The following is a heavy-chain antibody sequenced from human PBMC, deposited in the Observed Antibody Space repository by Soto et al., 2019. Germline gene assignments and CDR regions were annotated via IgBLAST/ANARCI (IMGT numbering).Heavy chain of an antibody. Sequence: SETLSLTCSVSGDSISSVDYFWAWIRQPPGQALEYIGYIYKSATTYYNPSFESRVAISLDTSKSQFSLNVTSVTAADTAVYFCARGRYCLNGRCFPNWFDSWGQGTMVTVSS. CDR2: IYKSATT. V-gene: IGHV4-30-4*01. CDR1: GDSISSVDYF. J-gene: IGHJ5*01. D-gene: IGHD2-15*01. CDR3: ARGRYCLNGRCFPNWFDS.